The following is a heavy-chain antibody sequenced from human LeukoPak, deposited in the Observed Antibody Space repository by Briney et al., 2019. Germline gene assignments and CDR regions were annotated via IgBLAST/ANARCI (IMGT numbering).Heavy chain of an antibody. CDR1: GGTFSSYA. CDR2: IIPIFGTA. CDR3: ARDWQAVAGINWFDP. D-gene: IGHD6-19*01. Sequence: ASVKVSCKASGGTFSSYAISWVRRAPGQGLEWMGGIIPIFGTANYAQKFQGRVTITADKSTSTAYMELSSLRSEDTAVYYCARDWQAVAGINWFDPWGQGTLVTVSS. J-gene: IGHJ5*02. V-gene: IGHV1-69*06.